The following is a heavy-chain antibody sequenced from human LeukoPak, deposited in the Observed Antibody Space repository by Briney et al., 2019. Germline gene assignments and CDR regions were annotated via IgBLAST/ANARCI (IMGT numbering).Heavy chain of an antibody. Sequence: GASVKVSCKASGYTFTGYYMHWVRQAPGQGLEWMGWINPNSGGTNYAQKFQGRVTMTRDTSISTAYMELSRLRSDDTAVYYCARDQRGYSYGLFDYWGQGTLVTVSS. V-gene: IGHV1-2*02. D-gene: IGHD5-18*01. J-gene: IGHJ4*02. CDR3: ARDQRGYSYGLFDY. CDR2: INPNSGGT. CDR1: GYTFTGYY.